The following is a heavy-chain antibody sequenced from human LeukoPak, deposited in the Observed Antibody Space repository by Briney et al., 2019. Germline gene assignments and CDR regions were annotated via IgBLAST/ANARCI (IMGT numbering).Heavy chain of an antibody. V-gene: IGHV4-30-2*03. J-gene: IGHJ4*02. CDR3: ARHILVSGSIPG. CDR1: GGSISSGGYY. Sequence: SETLSLTCTVSGGSISSGGYYWSWIRQPPGKGLEWIGYIYHSGSTYYNPSLKSRVTISVDTSKNQFSLKLSSVTAADTAVYYCARHILVSGSIPGWGQGTLVTVSS. CDR2: IYHSGST. D-gene: IGHD1-26*01.